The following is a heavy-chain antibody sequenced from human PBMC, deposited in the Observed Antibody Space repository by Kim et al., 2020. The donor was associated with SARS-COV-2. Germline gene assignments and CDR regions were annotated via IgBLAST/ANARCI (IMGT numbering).Heavy chain of an antibody. V-gene: IGHV2-5*02. CDR1: GFSLSTSGVG. CDR3: AHSCYYDSNGYQSGDYFDY. CDR2: IYWDDDK. Sequence: SGPTLVNPTQTLTLTCTFSGFSLSTSGVGMGWIRQPPGKALEWLALIYWDDDKRYRPSLKSRLTLTKDTSKNQVVLIMTNMDPVDTATYYCAHSCYYDSNGYQSGDYFDYWGQGTLVTVSS. D-gene: IGHD3-22*01. J-gene: IGHJ4*02.